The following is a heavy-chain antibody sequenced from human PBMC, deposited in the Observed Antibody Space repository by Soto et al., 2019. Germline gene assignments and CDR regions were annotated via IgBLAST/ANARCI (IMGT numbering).Heavy chain of an antibody. CDR2: IITTGGA. CDR1: TRSDHS. D-gene: IGHD3-16*01. CDR3: VREGGGVMPDALAI. Sequence: TRSDHSLNCISKVPGRGLEWVSVIITTGGAYYADSVRGRFTLSRDNSKNTLYLQMNSLRAEDTAVYYCVREGGGVMPDALAIWGHRTTVLV. J-gene: IGHJ3*02. V-gene: IGHV3-53*01.